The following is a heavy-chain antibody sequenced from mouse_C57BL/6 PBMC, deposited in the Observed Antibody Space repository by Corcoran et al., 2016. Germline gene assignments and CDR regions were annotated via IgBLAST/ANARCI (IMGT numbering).Heavy chain of an antibody. CDR1: GYTFTDYY. V-gene: IGHV1-19*01. J-gene: IGHJ2*01. Sequence: EVQLQQSGPVLVKPGASVKMSCKASGYTFTDYYMNWVKQSHGKSLEWIGVINPYNGGTSYNQKFKGKATLTVDKSSSTAYMELNSLTSEDSAVYYCARRGNYVPFDYWGQGTTLTVSS. CDR2: INPYNGGT. D-gene: IGHD2-1*01. CDR3: ARRGNYVPFDY.